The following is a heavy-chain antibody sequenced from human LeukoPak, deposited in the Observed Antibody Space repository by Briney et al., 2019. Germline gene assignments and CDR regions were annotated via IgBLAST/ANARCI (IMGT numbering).Heavy chain of an antibody. J-gene: IGHJ5*02. V-gene: IGHV4-4*07. CDR1: GASMKSHY. Sequence: SETLSLTCTVSGASMKSHYWSWLRQSAEKGLEWIGRIYDNGGTDYNPSLQSRVAVFRDMSRNQVLPNLTSVTAADTAVYFCETVVRGYFDPCGQGISVIVSS. CDR2: IYDNGGT. CDR3: ETVVRGYFDP. D-gene: IGHD5-18*01.